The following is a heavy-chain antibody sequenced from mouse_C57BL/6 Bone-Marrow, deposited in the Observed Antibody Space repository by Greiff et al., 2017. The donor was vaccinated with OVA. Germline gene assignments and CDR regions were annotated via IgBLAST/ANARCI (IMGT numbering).Heavy chain of an antibody. J-gene: IGHJ3*01. Sequence: EVQLQESGGGLVKPGGSLKLSCAASGFTFSSYAMSWVRQTPEKRLEWVATISDGGSYTYYPDNVKGRFTISRDNAKNNLYLQMSHLKSEDTAMYYCARAGWFAYWGQGTLVTVSA. V-gene: IGHV5-4*01. CDR3: ARAGWFAY. CDR1: GFTFSSYA. CDR2: ISDGGSYT.